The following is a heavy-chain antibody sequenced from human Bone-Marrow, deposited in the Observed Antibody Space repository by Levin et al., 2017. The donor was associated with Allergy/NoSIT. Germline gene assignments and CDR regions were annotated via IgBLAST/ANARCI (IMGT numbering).Heavy chain of an antibody. D-gene: IGHD4-17*01. J-gene: IGHJ4*02. V-gene: IGHV3-53*01. Sequence: GGSLRLSCAASGFTVSDNYMSWVRQAPGKGLEWVSVIYSGGSTYYADSVQGRFTISRDNSKNTLFLQMNSLRAEDTAVYYCATGGSTVTSDYWGQGTLVTVSS. CDR2: IYSGGST. CDR1: GFTVSDNY. CDR3: ATGGSTVTSDY.